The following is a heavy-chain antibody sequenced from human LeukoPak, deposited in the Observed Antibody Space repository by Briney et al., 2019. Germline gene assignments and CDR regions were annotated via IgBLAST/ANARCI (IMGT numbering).Heavy chain of an antibody. CDR3: AKTWFGELLSPSSYGTDV. Sequence: GGALRLSCAASGFTFDDYSMHWVRQAPGKGLELVSLISGDGGSTYYADSVKGRFTVSRDNSKNSLYLQMNSLRTEDTALYYCAKTWFGELLSPSSYGTDVWGQGTTVTVSS. CDR1: GFTFDDYS. CDR2: ISGDGGST. V-gene: IGHV3-43*02. D-gene: IGHD3-10*01. J-gene: IGHJ6*02.